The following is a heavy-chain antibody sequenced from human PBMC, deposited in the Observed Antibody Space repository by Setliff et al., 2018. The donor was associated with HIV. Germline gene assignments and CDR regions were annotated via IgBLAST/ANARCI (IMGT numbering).Heavy chain of an antibody. Sequence: GASVKVSCKTSGYIFSGYYIHWVRQAPGQGLEWMGRIDPNTGDTHYTQKFQGRVTMTRDTSISTAYMELSRLRSDDTAVYYCARVTTTVTAYYYYYMDVWGKGTTVTVSS. D-gene: IGHD4-17*01. CDR2: IDPNTGDT. V-gene: IGHV1-2*06. CDR1: GYIFSGYY. CDR3: ARVTTTVTAYYYYYMDV. J-gene: IGHJ6*03.